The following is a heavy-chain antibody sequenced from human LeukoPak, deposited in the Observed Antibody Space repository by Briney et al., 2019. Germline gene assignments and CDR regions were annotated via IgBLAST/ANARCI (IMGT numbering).Heavy chain of an antibody. J-gene: IGHJ4*02. D-gene: IGHD1-26*01. Sequence: GGSLRLSCVAAGFTFSIPWVAWVRLAPGSGLGWVANIDKHGNGKYYVDSGKGRFAVSRDYASNSVFLQMDSLRAEDTSVYYCARDAGWGYYDLWGQGTPVTVSS. CDR3: ARDAGWGYYDL. V-gene: IGHV3-7*01. CDR2: IDKHGNGK. CDR1: GFTFSIPW.